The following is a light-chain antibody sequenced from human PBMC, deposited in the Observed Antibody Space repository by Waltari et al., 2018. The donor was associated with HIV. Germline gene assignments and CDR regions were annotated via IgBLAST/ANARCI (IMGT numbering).Light chain of an antibody. Sequence: NFMLTQPQSVSDSPGKTVTISCTRSSGNIARDYVHWYQHRPGSAPSLVIYEDNQRPSVVPGRFSGSIDTSSNSASLTISGLEPEDEAFYYCQQYYSTPRTFGQGTK. CDR2: EDN. CDR3: QQYYSTPRT. J-gene: IGLJ3*02. V-gene: IGLV6-57*03. CDR1: SGNIARDY.